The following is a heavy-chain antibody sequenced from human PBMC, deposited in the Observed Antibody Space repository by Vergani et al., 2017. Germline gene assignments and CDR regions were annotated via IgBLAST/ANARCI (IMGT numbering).Heavy chain of an antibody. CDR1: GGSISSGSYY. D-gene: IGHD3-10*01. J-gene: IGHJ4*02. CDR2: IYTSGST. CDR3: ARGRDFYGSGNGVDY. Sequence: QVQLQESGPGLVKPSQTLSLTCTVSGGSISSGSYYWSWIRQPAGKGLEWIGRIYTSGSTNYNPSLKSRVTISVDTSKNQFPLKLSSVTAADTAVYYCARGRDFYGSGNGVDYWGQGTLVTVSS. V-gene: IGHV4-61*02.